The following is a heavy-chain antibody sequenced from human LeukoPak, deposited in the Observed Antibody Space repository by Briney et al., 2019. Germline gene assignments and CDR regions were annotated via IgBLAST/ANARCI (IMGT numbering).Heavy chain of an antibody. J-gene: IGHJ6*02. CDR2: VYSGGST. CDR3: ARDRYYGSGSYGNYYAMDV. Sequence: GGSLRLSCAASGFTVSSNYMSWVRQAPGKGLEWVSVVYSGGSTYYADSVKGRFTISRDKSKNTMYLQMNSLRPEDTAQYYCARDRYYGSGSYGNYYAMDVWGQGTTVTVSS. CDR1: GFTVSSNY. V-gene: IGHV3-66*01. D-gene: IGHD3-10*01.